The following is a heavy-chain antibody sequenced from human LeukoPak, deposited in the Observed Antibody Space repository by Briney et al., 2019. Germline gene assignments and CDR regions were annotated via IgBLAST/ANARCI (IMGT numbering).Heavy chain of an antibody. V-gene: IGHV3-23*01. CDR1: GFTFSNYS. Sequence: GGSLRLSCAASGFTFSNYSMSWVRQAPGKGLEWVSSISGSDTSTYYADSVKGRFTISRDNSKNTLELQMNSLRAEDTAVYYCTKARSASSSSCYNYWGQGTLVTVSS. J-gene: IGHJ4*02. CDR3: TKARSASSSSCYNY. CDR2: ISGSDTST. D-gene: IGHD2-2*02.